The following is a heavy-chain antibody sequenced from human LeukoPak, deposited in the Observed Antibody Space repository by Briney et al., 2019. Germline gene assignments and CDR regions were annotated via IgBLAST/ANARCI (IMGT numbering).Heavy chain of an antibody. CDR2: INYSGDTT. CDR3: ARAIRAPGTPENAFDL. J-gene: IGHJ3*01. Sequence: GGSLRLSCAASEFTFSDYAMNWVRQAPGKGLEWVSTINYSGDTTYDADSVKGRFTISRDNSQSTLYLHMNSLSTEDTALYYCARAIRAPGTPENAFDLWGQGTMVTVSS. D-gene: IGHD6-13*01. V-gene: IGHV3-23*01. CDR1: EFTFSDYA.